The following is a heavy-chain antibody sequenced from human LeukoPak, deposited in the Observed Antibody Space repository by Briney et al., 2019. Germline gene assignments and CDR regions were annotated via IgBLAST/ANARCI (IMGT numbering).Heavy chain of an antibody. CDR1: GYTFTGYY. V-gene: IGHV1-2*02. CDR3: ARAPTVTTGDY. D-gene: IGHD4-17*01. CDR2: INPNSGGT. Sequence: ASVKVSCKASGYTFTGYYMHWVGQAPGQGLEWMGWINPNSGGTNYAQKFQGRVTMTRDTSISTAYMELSRLRSDDTPVYYCARAPTVTTGDYWGQGTLVTVSS. J-gene: IGHJ4*02.